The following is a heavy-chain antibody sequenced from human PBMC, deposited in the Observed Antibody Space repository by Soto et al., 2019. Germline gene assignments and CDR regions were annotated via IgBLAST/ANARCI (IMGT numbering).Heavy chain of an antibody. V-gene: IGHV3-49*03. CDR2: IRSKAYGGTT. J-gene: IGHJ4*02. D-gene: IGHD1-26*01. CDR1: GFTFGDYA. CDR3: TRVSGGATFLTFDY. Sequence: GGSLRLSCTASGFTFGDYAMSWFRQAPGKGLEWVGFIRSKAYGGTTEYAASVKGRFTISRDDSKSIAHLQMNSLKTEDTAVYYCTRVSGGATFLTFDYWGPGTLVTVSS.